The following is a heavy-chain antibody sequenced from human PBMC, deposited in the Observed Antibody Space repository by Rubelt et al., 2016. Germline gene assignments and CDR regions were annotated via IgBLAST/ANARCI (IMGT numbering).Heavy chain of an antibody. CDR2: IYQSGST. CDR1: GGSFNNYY. J-gene: IGHJ4*02. CDR3: ARGMGRGRSSDYFDS. V-gene: IGHV4-34*01. D-gene: IGHD2-15*01. Sequence: QVQLQQWGAGLLKPSETLSLTCAVYGGSFNNYYWFWIRQPPGKGLEWIGEIYQSGSTNYEPSLYNRVTVSIDKSKNQFSRKLTSVTAAETAVYYGARGMGRGRSSDYFDSWGQGTLVTVSS.